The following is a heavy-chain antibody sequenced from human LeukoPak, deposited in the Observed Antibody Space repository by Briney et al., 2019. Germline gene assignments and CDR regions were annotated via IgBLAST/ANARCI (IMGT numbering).Heavy chain of an antibody. V-gene: IGHV3-33*01. D-gene: IGHD2-2*01. CDR3: ARDYCRSIGCQDY. CDR2: IWSGGSNE. J-gene: IGHJ4*02. Sequence: GRSLRLSCAASGFTFRSYGMHWVRQAPGKGLECVAVIWSGGSNEYYTDSVKGRFNISRDNSKNTLYLQMNSLRVEDTAVYYCARDYCRSIGCQDYWGQGPLVSVSS. CDR1: GFTFRSYG.